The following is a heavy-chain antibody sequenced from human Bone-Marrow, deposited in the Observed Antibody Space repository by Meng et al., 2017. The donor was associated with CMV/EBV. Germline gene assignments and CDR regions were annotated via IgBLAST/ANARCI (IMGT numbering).Heavy chain of an antibody. CDR2: IHSGGST. D-gene: IGHD1-7*01. V-gene: IGHV3-66*02. J-gene: IGHJ4*02. CDR1: GFTVSSNF. CDR3: ARLYNWNYVAYFDY. Sequence: GESLKISCAASGFTVSSNFMTWVRQAPGKGLEWVSVIHSGGSTYYADSVKGRFTISRDNSKNTLYLQMNSLRAEDTAVYYCARLYNWNYVAYFDYWGQGKLVNVAS.